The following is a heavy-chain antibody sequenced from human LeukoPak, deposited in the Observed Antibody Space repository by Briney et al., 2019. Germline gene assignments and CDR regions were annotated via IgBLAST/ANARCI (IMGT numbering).Heavy chain of an antibody. CDR1: GGSISSYY. CDR2: IYYSGST. D-gene: IGHD2-15*01. V-gene: IGHV4-59*08. CDR3: ARIAEVAAAFDI. Sequence: SETLSLTCTVSGGSISSYYWSWIRQPRGKGLEWIGYIYYSGSTNYNPSLKSRVTISVDTSKNQFSLKLSSVTAADTAVYYCARIAEVAAAFDIWGQGTMVTVSS. J-gene: IGHJ3*02.